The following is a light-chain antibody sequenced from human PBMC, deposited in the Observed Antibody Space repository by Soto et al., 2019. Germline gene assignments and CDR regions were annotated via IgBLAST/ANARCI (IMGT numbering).Light chain of an antibody. CDR1: QSVSSD. CDR2: GAS. Sequence: EIVMTQSPATLSVSPGERATLFCRASQSVSSDLAWYQQKPGQPPRLLIYGASTRATGVPARFIGSGSGTDFTLTINSLQSEYFAVYYCQQFNSWPPWAFGQGTKVEI. V-gene: IGKV3-15*01. J-gene: IGKJ1*01. CDR3: QQFNSWPPWA.